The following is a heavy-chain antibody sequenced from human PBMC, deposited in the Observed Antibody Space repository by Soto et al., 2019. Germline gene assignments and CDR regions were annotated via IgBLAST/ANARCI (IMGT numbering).Heavy chain of an antibody. Sequence: QVQLVESGGGVVQPGRSLRLSCAASGFTFSSYAMHWVRQAPGKGLEWVAVISYDGSNKYYADSVKGRFTISRDNSKNTLYLQMNSLRAEDTAVYYCARDHIPYLVVVTPGWFDPWGQGTLVTVSS. CDR1: GFTFSSYA. CDR3: ARDHIPYLVVVTPGWFDP. D-gene: IGHD2-21*02. V-gene: IGHV3-30-3*01. J-gene: IGHJ5*02. CDR2: ISYDGSNK.